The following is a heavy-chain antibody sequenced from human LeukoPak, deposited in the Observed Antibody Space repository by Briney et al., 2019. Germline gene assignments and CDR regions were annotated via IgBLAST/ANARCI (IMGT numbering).Heavy chain of an antibody. CDR1: GFSLSTSGMC. V-gene: IGHV2-70*11. CDR3: ARVDLNCSSTSCYSFDY. D-gene: IGHD2-2*01. Sequence: RMSGPTLVNPTQTLTLTCTFSGFSLSTSGMCVSWIRQPPGKALEWLARIDWDDDKYYSTSLKTRLTISKDTSKNQVVLTMTNMDPVDTATYYCARVDLNCSSTSCYSFDYWGQGTLVTVSS. CDR2: IDWDDDK. J-gene: IGHJ4*02.